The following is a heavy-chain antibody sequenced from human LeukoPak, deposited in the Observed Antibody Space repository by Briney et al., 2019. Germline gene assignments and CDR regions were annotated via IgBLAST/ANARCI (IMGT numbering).Heavy chain of an antibody. CDR3: AKKGVSSGWYGWCDP. Sequence: GGSLRLSCAASGFIFSSHSMNWVRQAPGKGLEWGSAISGSGGSTYYTDSVKGRFTISRDNSKNTLYLQMNSLRAEDTAVYYCAKKGVSSGWYGWCDPWGQGTLVTVSS. CDR2: ISGSGGST. CDR1: GFIFSSHS. V-gene: IGHV3-23*01. D-gene: IGHD6-19*01. J-gene: IGHJ5*02.